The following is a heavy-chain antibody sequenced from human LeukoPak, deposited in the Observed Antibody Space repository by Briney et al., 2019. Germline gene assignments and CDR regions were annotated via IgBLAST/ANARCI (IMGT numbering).Heavy chain of an antibody. Sequence: GSLRLSCAASGFTFSSYAMHWVRQAPGKGLEWVAVISYDGSNKYYADSVKGRFTISRDNSKNTLYLQMNSLRAEDTAVYYCAREMPQIAAAGTFRYWGQGTLVTVSS. V-gene: IGHV3-30*04. J-gene: IGHJ4*02. D-gene: IGHD6-13*01. CDR3: AREMPQIAAAGTFRY. CDR2: ISYDGSNK. CDR1: GFTFSSYA.